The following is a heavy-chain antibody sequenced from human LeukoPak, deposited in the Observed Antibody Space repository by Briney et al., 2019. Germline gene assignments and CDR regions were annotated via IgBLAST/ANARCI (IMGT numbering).Heavy chain of an antibody. Sequence: GASVKVSCKASGYTFTSYGISWVRQAPGQGLEWMGWISPYNGNTNYAQKLQGRVTMTTDTSTSTVYMELRSLRSDDTAVYYCAREMATIVNQFDYWGQGTLVTVSS. D-gene: IGHD5-24*01. CDR3: AREMATIVNQFDY. V-gene: IGHV1-18*01. J-gene: IGHJ4*02. CDR2: ISPYNGNT. CDR1: GYTFTSYG.